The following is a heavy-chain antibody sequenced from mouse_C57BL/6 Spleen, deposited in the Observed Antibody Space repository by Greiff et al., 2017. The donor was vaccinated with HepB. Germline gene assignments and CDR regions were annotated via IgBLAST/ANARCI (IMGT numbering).Heavy chain of an antibody. CDR3: ARDGYYVWYFDV. D-gene: IGHD2-3*01. CDR2: ISDGGSYT. V-gene: IGHV5-4*01. CDR1: GFTFSSYA. J-gene: IGHJ1*03. Sequence: EVKVVESGGGLVKPGGSLKLSCAASGFTFSSYAMSWVRQTPEKRLEWVATISDGGSYTYYPDNVKGRFTISRDNAKNNLYLQMSHLKSEDTAMYYCARDGYYVWYFDVWGTGTTVTVSS.